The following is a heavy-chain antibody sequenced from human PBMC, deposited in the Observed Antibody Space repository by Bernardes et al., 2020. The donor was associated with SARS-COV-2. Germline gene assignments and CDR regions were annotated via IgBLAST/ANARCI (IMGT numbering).Heavy chain of an antibody. Sequence: GGSISSNFYYWDWIRQPPGKGLEWIGSIYYTGSTYYSPSLNSRVTISMDTSKNQFSLKMTSVTAADTAIYYCARRGDYWGQGILVIVSS. J-gene: IGHJ4*02. V-gene: IGHV4-39*01. CDR1: GGSISSNFYY. CDR3: ARRGDY. CDR2: IYYTGST.